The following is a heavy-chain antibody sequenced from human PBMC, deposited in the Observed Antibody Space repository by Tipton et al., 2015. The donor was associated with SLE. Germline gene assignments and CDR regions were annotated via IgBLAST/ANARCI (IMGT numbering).Heavy chain of an antibody. CDR3: AREGAGAAAGSYFDY. D-gene: IGHD6-13*01. J-gene: IGHJ4*02. CDR1: GFTFSSYS. CDR2: ISSSSYI. V-gene: IGHV3-21*01. Sequence: GSLRLSCTASGFTFSSYSMNWVRQAPGKGLEWVSSISSSSYIYYADSVKGRFTISRDNAKNSLYLQMNSLRAEDTAVYYCAREGAGAAAGSYFDYWGQGTLVTVSS.